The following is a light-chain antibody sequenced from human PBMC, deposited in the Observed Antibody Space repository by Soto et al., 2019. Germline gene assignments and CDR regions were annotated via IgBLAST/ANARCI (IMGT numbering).Light chain of an antibody. CDR3: LRHNDYPIT. Sequence: DIQKTQSPSSLAASVGDRVTITCRASQGIGNGLSWFQQKPGKAPKRLIYAASTLQSGVPSRFSGSGSGTEFTLTISSLQPEDFATYYCLRHNDYPITFGQGTRLEIK. J-gene: IGKJ5*01. CDR2: AAS. V-gene: IGKV1-17*01. CDR1: QGIGNG.